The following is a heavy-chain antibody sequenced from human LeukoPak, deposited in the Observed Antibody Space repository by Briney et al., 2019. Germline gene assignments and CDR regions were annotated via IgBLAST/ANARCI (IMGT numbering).Heavy chain of an antibody. CDR3: ARQYSSSWYGVNWFDP. J-gene: IGHJ5*02. Sequence: ASVNVSCKASGYTFTSYAMNWVRQAPGQGLEWMGWINTNTGNPTYAQGFTGRFVFSLDTSVSTAYLQISSLKAEDTAVYYCARQYSSSWYGVNWFDPWGQGTLVTVSS. V-gene: IGHV7-4-1*02. CDR1: GYTFTSYA. CDR2: INTNTGNP. D-gene: IGHD6-13*01.